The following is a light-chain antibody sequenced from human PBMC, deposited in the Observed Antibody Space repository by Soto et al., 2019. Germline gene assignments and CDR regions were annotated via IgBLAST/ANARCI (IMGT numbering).Light chain of an antibody. J-gene: IGKJ5*01. Sequence: DIQMTQSPSSLSASVGDRVTITCRASQNIINYLNWYQQKPGKAPQLLTYVASRLESGVPSRFSGSGSGTDFTLTISSLQPEDFATYYCQQSYNAPITFGQGTRLEIK. CDR2: VAS. V-gene: IGKV1-39*01. CDR3: QQSYNAPIT. CDR1: QNIINY.